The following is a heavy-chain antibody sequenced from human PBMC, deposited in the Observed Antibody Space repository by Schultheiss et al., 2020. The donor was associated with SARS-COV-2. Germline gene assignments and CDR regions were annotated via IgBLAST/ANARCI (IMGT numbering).Heavy chain of an antibody. V-gene: IGHV3-23*01. CDR3: AAAGQRTGFDY. Sequence: GGSLRLSCAASGFTFSSYSMNWVRQAPGKGLEWVSAISGSGGSTYYADSVKGRFTISRDNSKNTLYLQMNSLRAEDTAVYYCAAAGQRTGFDYWGQGTLVTVSS. CDR2: ISGSGGST. J-gene: IGHJ4*02. D-gene: IGHD6-13*01. CDR1: GFTFSSYS.